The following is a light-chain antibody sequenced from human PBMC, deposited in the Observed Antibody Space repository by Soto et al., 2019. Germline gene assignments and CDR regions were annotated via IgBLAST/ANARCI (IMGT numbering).Light chain of an antibody. CDR1: QSISSY. CDR2: TAS. CDR3: QNYNSYSEA. Sequence: DIQITHSPSSLSASVVDRVTITFLASQSISSYLAWYQQKPGKAPKLLISTASTLQSGVPSRFSGSGSGTEFTLTISSLQPDDFATYYCQNYNSYSEAFGQGTKVDIK. V-gene: IGKV1-9*01. J-gene: IGKJ1*01.